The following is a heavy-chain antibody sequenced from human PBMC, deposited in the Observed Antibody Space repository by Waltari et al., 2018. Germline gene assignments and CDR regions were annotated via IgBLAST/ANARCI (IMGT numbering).Heavy chain of an antibody. CDR1: GFTFSAYR. Sequence: EVQLVESGGGFVQPGGSLRLSCAASGFTFSAYRMHWVRQAPGKGRVWVSLINADGRATLYADSVKGRFTMSRDNAKDTLYLQMNSLRGEDTAVYYCAIQISGVVFWGQGTLVTVSS. CDR3: AIQISGVVF. V-gene: IGHV3-74*01. CDR2: INADGRAT. J-gene: IGHJ4*02. D-gene: IGHD3-3*01.